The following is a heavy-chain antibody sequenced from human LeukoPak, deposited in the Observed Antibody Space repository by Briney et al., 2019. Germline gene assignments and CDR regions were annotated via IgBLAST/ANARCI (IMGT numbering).Heavy chain of an antibody. CDR1: GFTFSSYW. J-gene: IGHJ6*03. CDR2: IKQDGSEK. CDR3: ARTRGYYYYMDV. V-gene: IGHV3-7*03. Sequence: PGGSLRLSCGASGFTFSSYWMSWVRQAPGKGLQWVASIKQDGSEKYYVDSVKGRFTVSRDNAENSLYLQMNSLRVEDTAVYYCARTRGYYYYMDVWGKGTTVTISS.